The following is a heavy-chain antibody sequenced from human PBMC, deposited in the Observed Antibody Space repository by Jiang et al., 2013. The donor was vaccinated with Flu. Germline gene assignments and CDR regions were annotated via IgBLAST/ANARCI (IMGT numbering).Heavy chain of an antibody. Sequence: FSSYGMHWVRQAPGKGLEWVAVIWYDGSNKYYADSVKGRFTISRDNSKNTLYLQMNSLRAEDTAVYYCARDPPGPYYGSGRIAARGLDYWGQGTLVTVSS. CDR1: FSSYG. D-gene: IGHD3-10*01. V-gene: IGHV3-33*01. CDR3: ARDPPGPYYGSGRIAARGLDY. CDR2: IWYDGSNK. J-gene: IGHJ4*02.